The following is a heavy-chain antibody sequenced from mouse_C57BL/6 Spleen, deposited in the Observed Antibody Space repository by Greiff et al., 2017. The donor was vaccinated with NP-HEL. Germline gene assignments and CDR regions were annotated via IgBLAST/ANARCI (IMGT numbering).Heavy chain of an antibody. D-gene: IGHD1-1*01. CDR2: IYPRSGNT. Sequence: VQLQQSGAELARPGASVKLSCKASGYTFTSYGISWVKQRTGQGLEWIGEIYPRSGNTYYNEKFKGKATLTADKSSSTAYMELRSRTSEDSAVYFGARSAKYYGGRYFDVWGTGTAVTFSS. J-gene: IGHJ1*03. V-gene: IGHV1-81*01. CDR1: GYTFTSYG. CDR3: ARSAKYYGGRYFDV.